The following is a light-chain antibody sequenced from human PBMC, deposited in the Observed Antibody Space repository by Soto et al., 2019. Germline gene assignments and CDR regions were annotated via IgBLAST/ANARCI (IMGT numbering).Light chain of an antibody. V-gene: IGKV3-15*01. CDR3: QQYNNWPGT. Sequence: EIVMTQSPATLSVSPGERATLSCRASQSVGSNLAWYQQKPGQAPRLLTYGASTRATGIPARFSGSGSGTEFTLTISSLQSEDFAVYYCQQYNNWPGTFGQGTKVEIK. CDR2: GAS. J-gene: IGKJ1*01. CDR1: QSVGSN.